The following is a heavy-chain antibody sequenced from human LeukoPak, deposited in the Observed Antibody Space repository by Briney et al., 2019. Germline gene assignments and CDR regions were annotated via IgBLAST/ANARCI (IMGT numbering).Heavy chain of an antibody. V-gene: IGHV5-51*01. CDR3: TKQGGRYSGYDFRCDS. CDR1: GYSFTSYW. CDR2: IYPGDSDT. Sequence: GESLKISCKGSGYSFTSYWIGWVRQMPGKGLEWMGIIYPGDSDTRYNPSFQGQVTISADKSMTTAYLRWDSLKASDSAMYYCTKQGGRYSGYDFRCDSWGQGTLITVSS. D-gene: IGHD5-12*01. J-gene: IGHJ4*02.